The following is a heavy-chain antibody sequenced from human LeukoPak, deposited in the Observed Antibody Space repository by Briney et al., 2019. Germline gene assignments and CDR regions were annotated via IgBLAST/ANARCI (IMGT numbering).Heavy chain of an antibody. J-gene: IGHJ3*02. CDR3: ARLSVPTNYYDSSGYYGHGPHDAFDI. CDR1: GYSFTSYW. Sequence: GESLKISCKASGYSFTSYWIGWVRQMPGKGLEWMGIIYPGDSDTRYSPSSQGQVTISADKSISTAYLQWSSLKASDTAMYYCARLSVPTNYYDSSGYYGHGPHDAFDIWGQGTMVTVSS. CDR2: IYPGDSDT. D-gene: IGHD3-22*01. V-gene: IGHV5-51*01.